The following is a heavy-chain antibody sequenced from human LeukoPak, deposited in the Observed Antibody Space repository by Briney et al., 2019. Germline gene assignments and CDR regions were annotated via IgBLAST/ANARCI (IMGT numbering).Heavy chain of an antibody. V-gene: IGHV4-34*01. J-gene: IGHJ2*01. CDR1: GGSFGGYY. CDR3: ARVMGSSWLGVGWYFDL. Sequence: KPSETLSLTCAVYGGSFGGYYWSWIRQPPGKGLEWIGEINDSGSSNYIPSLKSRVTISVDTSKNQFSLKLSSVTAADTAVYYCARVMGSSWLGVGWYFDLWGRGTLVTVSS. D-gene: IGHD6-13*01. CDR2: INDSGSS.